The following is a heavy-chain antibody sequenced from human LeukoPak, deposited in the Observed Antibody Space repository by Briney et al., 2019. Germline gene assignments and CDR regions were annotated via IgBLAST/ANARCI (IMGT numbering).Heavy chain of an antibody. V-gene: IGHV1-2*02. D-gene: IGHD2-2*02. CDR2: INPNSGGT. Sequence: ASVKVSCKASGYTFTGYYMHWVRQAPGQGPEWMGWINPNSGGTNYAQKFQGRVTMTRDTSISTAYMELSRLRSDDTAVYYCARDLREDCSSTSCYRALVGYWGQGTLVTVSS. CDR3: ARDLREDCSSTSCYRALVGY. J-gene: IGHJ4*02. CDR1: GYTFTGYY.